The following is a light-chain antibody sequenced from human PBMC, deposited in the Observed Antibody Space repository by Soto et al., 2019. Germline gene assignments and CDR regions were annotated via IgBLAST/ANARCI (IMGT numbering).Light chain of an antibody. V-gene: IGLV2-14*01. CDR2: DVS. J-gene: IGLJ1*01. Sequence: QSALTQPSSVSGSPGQSITISCTGTSSDVGGYNYVSWYQQHPGKAPKLMIYDVSNRPSGVSNRFSGSKSGNTASLTISVLKAEEAAASSCSSYTRSSTLVFGTGTKLTVL. CDR3: SSYTRSSTLV. CDR1: SSDVGGYNY.